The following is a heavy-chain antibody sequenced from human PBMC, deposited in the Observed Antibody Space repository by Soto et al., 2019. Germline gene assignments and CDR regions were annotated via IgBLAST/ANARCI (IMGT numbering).Heavy chain of an antibody. D-gene: IGHD2-15*01. V-gene: IGHV3-74*01. CDR2: INSDGSST. Sequence: GGFLRLSCAASGFTFSSYLMHWVRQAPGKGLVWVSRINSDGSSTSYADSVKGRFTISRDNAKNTLYLQMNSLRAEDTAVYYCARDPIVVVVGDYYYYYMDVWGKGTTVTVSS. CDR1: GFTFSSYL. J-gene: IGHJ6*03. CDR3: ARDPIVVVVGDYYYYYMDV.